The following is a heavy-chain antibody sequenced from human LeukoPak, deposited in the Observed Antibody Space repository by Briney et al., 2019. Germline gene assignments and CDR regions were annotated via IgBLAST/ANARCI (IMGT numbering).Heavy chain of an antibody. CDR3: ARSVGATSVVDY. J-gene: IGHJ4*02. Sequence: SGPALVKPTQTLTLTCTSSGFSLSTSGMCVSWIRQPPGKALEWLARIDWDDDKYYSTSLKTRLTISKDTSKNQVVLTMTNMDPVDTATYYCARSVGATSVVDYWGQGTLVTVSS. CDR1: GFSLSTSGMC. D-gene: IGHD1-26*01. V-gene: IGHV2-70*11. CDR2: IDWDDDK.